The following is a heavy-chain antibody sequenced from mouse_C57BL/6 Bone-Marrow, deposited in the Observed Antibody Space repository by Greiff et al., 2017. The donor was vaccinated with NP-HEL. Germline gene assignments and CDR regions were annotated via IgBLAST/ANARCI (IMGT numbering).Heavy chain of an antibody. CDR3: AREDFYYDYGDYAMDY. V-gene: IGHV5-4*01. D-gene: IGHD2-4*01. Sequence: EVHLVESGGGLVKPGGSLKLSCAASGFTFSSYAMSWVRQTPEKRLEWVATISDGGSYTYYPDNVKGRFTISRDNAKNNLYLQMSHLKSEDTAMYYCAREDFYYDYGDYAMDYWGQGTSVTVSS. J-gene: IGHJ4*01. CDR2: ISDGGSYT. CDR1: GFTFSSYA.